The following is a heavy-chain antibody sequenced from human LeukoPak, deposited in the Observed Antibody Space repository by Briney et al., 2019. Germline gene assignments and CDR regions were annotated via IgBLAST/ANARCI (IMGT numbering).Heavy chain of an antibody. Sequence: GGSLRLSCAASGFTFSSYWMSWVRQAPGKGLEWVANIKQDGSEKYYVDSVKGRFTISRDNAKNTPYLQMNSLRAEDTAVYYCARGRGVVISAFDIWGQGTMVTVSS. CDR2: IKQDGSEK. CDR1: GFTFSSYW. CDR3: ARGRGVVISAFDI. J-gene: IGHJ3*02. V-gene: IGHV3-7*01. D-gene: IGHD3-22*01.